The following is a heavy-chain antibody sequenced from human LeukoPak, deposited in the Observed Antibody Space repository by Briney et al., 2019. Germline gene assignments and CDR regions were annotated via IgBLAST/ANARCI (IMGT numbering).Heavy chain of an antibody. CDR3: AKGLDIVVPYYAMDV. D-gene: IGHD2-2*01. CDR2: VYYSGST. J-gene: IGHJ6*02. CDR1: GGSVSGYY. V-gene: IGHV4-59*02. Sequence: SETLSLTCVVSGGSVSGYYWGWIRQPPGRGLEWIGYVYYSGSTNYNPSFKSRITISVDTSRNQFSLQLSSVTAADTAVYYCAKGLDIVVPYYAMDVWGQGTTVTVSS.